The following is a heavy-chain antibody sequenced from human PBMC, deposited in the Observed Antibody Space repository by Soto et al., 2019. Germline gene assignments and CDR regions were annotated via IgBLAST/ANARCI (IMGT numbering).Heavy chain of an antibody. V-gene: IGHV1-18*01. CDR2: ISAYNGNT. CDR1: GYTFTSYG. J-gene: IGHJ4*02. Sequence: ASVKVSCKASGYTFTSYGISWVRQAPGQGLEWMGWISAYNGNTNYAQKLQGRVTMTTDTSTSTAYMELRNLRSDDTAVYYCASWKVQQWLGPVQLDYWGQGTLVTVSS. CDR3: ASWKVQQWLGPVQLDY. D-gene: IGHD6-19*01.